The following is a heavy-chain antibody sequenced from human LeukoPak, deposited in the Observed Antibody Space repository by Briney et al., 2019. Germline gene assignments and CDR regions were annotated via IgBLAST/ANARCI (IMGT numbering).Heavy chain of an antibody. V-gene: IGHV3-30*18. Sequence: GGSLRLSCAAPVFIFSSYGMHWVRQAPGKGLEWVAVISYDGSNKYYADSVKGRFTISRDNSKNTLYLQMNSLRAEDTAVYCCAKDGQYYGSGGYLDYWGQGTLVTVSS. CDR3: AKDGQYYGSGGYLDY. D-gene: IGHD3-10*01. CDR2: ISYDGSNK. J-gene: IGHJ4*02. CDR1: VFIFSSYG.